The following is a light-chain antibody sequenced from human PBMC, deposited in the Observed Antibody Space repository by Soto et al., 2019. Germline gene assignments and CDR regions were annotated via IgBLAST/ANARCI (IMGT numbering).Light chain of an antibody. CDR3: QQLNSYPLT. Sequence: IQLTQSPSSLSASVGDRVTITCRASQGISSYLAWYQQQPGKAPKLLIYATSTLQSGVPSRFSGSGSGTDFTLTISCLQPEDFATYFCQQLNSYPLTFGPGTKVDIK. V-gene: IGKV1-9*01. CDR1: QGISSY. CDR2: ATS. J-gene: IGKJ3*01.